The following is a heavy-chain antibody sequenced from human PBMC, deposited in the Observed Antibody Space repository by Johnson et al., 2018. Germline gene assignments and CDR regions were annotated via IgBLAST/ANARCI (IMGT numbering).Heavy chain of an antibody. J-gene: IGHJ4*01. CDR3: PRVAPFFDY. V-gene: IGHV3-73*01. Sequence: EVQLLESGGGLVQPGGSLKLSCAASGFTFSDSAFHWVRQASGKGLEWVGHIANKADSYATAYAASIKGRFIISRDDSKDSAYLQMNSLEIEDTAFYYCPRVAPFFDYWGHGILVTVSS. CDR2: IANKADSYAT. CDR1: GFTFSDSA. D-gene: IGHD2-15*01.